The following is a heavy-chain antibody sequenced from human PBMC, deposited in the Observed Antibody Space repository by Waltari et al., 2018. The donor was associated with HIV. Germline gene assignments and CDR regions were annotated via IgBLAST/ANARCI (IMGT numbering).Heavy chain of an antibody. CDR2: ISAYNGNT. CDR1: GYTFTSYG. Sequence: QVQLVQSGAEVKKPGASVKVSCKASGYTFTSYGISWVRQAPGQGLGWMGWISAYNGNTNYAQKLQGRVTMTTDTSTSTAYMELRSLRSDDTAVYYCARDLGGYYYDSSGEIPRFDWWGQGTLVTVSS. CDR3: ARDLGGYYYDSSGEIPRFDW. V-gene: IGHV1-18*01. D-gene: IGHD3-22*01. J-gene: IGHJ4*02.